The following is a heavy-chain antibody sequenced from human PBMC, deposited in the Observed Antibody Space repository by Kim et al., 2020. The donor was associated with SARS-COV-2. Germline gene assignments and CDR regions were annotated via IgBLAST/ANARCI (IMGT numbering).Heavy chain of an antibody. CDR2: ISSSSSYI. CDR1: GFTFSSYS. D-gene: IGHD6-13*01. Sequence: GGSLRLSCAASGFTFSSYSMNWVRQAPGKGLEWVSAISSSSSYIYYADSVKGRFTISRDNAKNSLYLQMNSLRAEDTAVYYCARGIAAAVQLFDYWGQGTLVTVSS. CDR3: ARGIAAAVQLFDY. J-gene: IGHJ4*02. V-gene: IGHV3-21*01.